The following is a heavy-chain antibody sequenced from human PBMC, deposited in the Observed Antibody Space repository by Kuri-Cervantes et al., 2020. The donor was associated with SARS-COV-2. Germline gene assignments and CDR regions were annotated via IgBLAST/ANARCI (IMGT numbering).Heavy chain of an antibody. J-gene: IGHJ4*02. CDR2: ISGSGGST. V-gene: IGHV3-23*01. CDR3: AKKATYDSSGYYPFDY. CDR1: GFTFSSYA. D-gene: IGHD3-22*01. Sequence: GGSLRLSCAASGFTFSSYAMSWVRQAPGKGLEWVSAISGSGGSTYYADSVKGRFTISRDNSKNTLYLQMNSLRAEDTAVYYCAKKATYDSSGYYPFDYWGQGTLVTVSS.